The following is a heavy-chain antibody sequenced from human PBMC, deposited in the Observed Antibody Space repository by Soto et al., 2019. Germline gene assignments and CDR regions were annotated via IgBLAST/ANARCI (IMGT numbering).Heavy chain of an antibody. CDR1: GGSISNSNW. CDR3: APRPIVGAAI. CDR2: IFHSGST. J-gene: IGHJ4*02. V-gene: IGHV4-4*02. D-gene: IGHD1-26*01. Sequence: QVQLQESGPGLVKPSGTLSLTCAVFGGSISNSNWWPWVRQPPGKGPDWIGEIFHSGSTNYNSSLVGRVTISVDKANNQFSLTLRSVTAADTAVYYCAPRPIVGAAIWGQGTLVTVSS.